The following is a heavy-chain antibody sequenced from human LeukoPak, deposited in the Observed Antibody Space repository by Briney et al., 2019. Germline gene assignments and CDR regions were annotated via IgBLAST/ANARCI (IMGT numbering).Heavy chain of an antibody. CDR1: GFTFSTYG. CDR3: AKGVRQWLYSIDY. J-gene: IGHJ4*02. Sequence: GRSLRLSCAASGFTFSTYGMHWVRQAPGKGLEWVSLISYTGGNKYYADSVKGRFTISRDNSKNTLYLQMNSLRAEDTAVYYCAKGVRQWLYSIDYWGQGTLVTVSS. D-gene: IGHD6-19*01. V-gene: IGHV3-30*18. CDR2: ISYTGGNK.